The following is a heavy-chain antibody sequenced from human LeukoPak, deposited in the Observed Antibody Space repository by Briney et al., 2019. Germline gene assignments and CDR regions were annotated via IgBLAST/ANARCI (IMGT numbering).Heavy chain of an antibody. Sequence: PGGSLRLSCAASGFTFSINDMSWVRQAPGGGLEWVSASTGDCDATYYADSVKGQFTISRDNSKNTLYLQMNSLRAEDTAVYYCAKGGLLEYWGQGTLVTVCS. J-gene: IGHJ4*02. CDR3: AKGGLLEY. V-gene: IGHV3-23*01. CDR1: GFTFSIND. CDR2: STGDCDAT.